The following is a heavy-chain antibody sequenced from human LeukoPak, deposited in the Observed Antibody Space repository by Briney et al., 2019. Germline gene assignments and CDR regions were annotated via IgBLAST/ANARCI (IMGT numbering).Heavy chain of an antibody. V-gene: IGHV1-2*02. CDR3: ARDVVATSVVNWFDP. D-gene: IGHD5-12*01. Sequence: ASVKVSCKVSGYTLTELSMHWVRQAPGQGLEWMGWINPNSGGTNYAQKFQGRVTMTRDTSISTAYMELSRLRSDDTAVYYCARDVVATSVVNWFDPWGQGTLVTVSS. CDR2: INPNSGGT. J-gene: IGHJ5*02. CDR1: GYTLTELS.